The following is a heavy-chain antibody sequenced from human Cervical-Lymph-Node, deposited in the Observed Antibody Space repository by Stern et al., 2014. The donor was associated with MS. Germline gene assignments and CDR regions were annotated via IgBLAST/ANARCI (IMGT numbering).Heavy chain of an antibody. CDR1: GFTFSSYS. D-gene: IGHD1-26*01. V-gene: IGHV3-21*01. J-gene: IGHJ6*02. CDR2: IRSSSSYI. CDR3: ARDKVGATFPDEYYYYYGMDV. Sequence: EVQLLESGGGLVKPGGSLRLSCAASGFTFSSYSMNWVRQAPGKGLEWVASIRSSSSYIYYADSVKGRFTISRDNAKNSLYLQMNSLRAEDTAVYYCARDKVGATFPDEYYYYYGMDVWGQGTTVTVSS.